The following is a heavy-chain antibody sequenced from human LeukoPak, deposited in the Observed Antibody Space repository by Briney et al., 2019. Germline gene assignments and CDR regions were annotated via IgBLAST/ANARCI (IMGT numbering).Heavy chain of an antibody. V-gene: IGHV3-21*01. Sequence: PGGSLRLSCAASGFTFSSYAMNWVRQAPGKGLEWVSSISSSSSYIYYADSVKGRFTISRDNAKNSLYLQMNSLRAEDTAVYYCASVGLGELSSDYYYYYGMDVWGQGTTVTVSS. CDR3: ASVGLGELSSDYYYYYGMDV. D-gene: IGHD3-16*02. CDR2: ISSSSSYI. CDR1: GFTFSSYA. J-gene: IGHJ6*02.